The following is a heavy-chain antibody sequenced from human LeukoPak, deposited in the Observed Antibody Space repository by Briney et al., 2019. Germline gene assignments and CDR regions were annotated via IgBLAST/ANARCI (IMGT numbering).Heavy chain of an antibody. Sequence: SETLSLTCTVSGGSISTNRYYWGWIRQPPEQGLEWIGSISYSGSTYYNPSLKTRVTISVDTSKNQFSLRLSSVTAADTAVYYCARQGTVTMYNYWGQGTLVTVSS. CDR2: ISYSGST. CDR3: ARQGTVTMYNY. V-gene: IGHV4-39*01. CDR1: GGSISTNRYY. D-gene: IGHD3-10*02. J-gene: IGHJ4*02.